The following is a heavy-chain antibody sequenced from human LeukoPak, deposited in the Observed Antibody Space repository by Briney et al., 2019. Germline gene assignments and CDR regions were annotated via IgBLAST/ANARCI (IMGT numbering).Heavy chain of an antibody. D-gene: IGHD1-26*01. V-gene: IGHV1-2*02. Sequence: ASVKVSCKASGYTFTGYYMHWVRQAPGQGLEWMGWINPNSGGTNYAQKFQGRVTMTRNTSISTAYMELSSLRSEDTAVYYCARGGIVGATSLLDYYYYMDVWGKGTTVTVSS. CDR1: GYTFTGYY. CDR2: INPNSGGT. CDR3: ARGGIVGATSLLDYYYYMDV. J-gene: IGHJ6*03.